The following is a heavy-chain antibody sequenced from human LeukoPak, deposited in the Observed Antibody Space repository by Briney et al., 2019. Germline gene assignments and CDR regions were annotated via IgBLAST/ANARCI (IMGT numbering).Heavy chain of an antibody. V-gene: IGHV3-23*01. Sequence: GGSLRLSCAASGFTFSSYDMSWVRQAPGKGLEWVSVISGGGTTTHYADSVKGRLTISRDNSKNTLSLQMNSLRAEDTAVYYCAKHETPLDRAVAPLHYWGQGTLVTVSS. CDR3: AKHETPLDRAVAPLHY. J-gene: IGHJ4*02. CDR1: GFTFSSYD. CDR2: ISGGGTTT. D-gene: IGHD5-18*01.